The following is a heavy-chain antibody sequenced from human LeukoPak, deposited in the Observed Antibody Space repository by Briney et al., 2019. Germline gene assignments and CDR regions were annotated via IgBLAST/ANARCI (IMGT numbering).Heavy chain of an antibody. CDR3: AREGLLRSYYFDY. D-gene: IGHD3-10*01. V-gene: IGHV3-33*01. J-gene: IGHJ4*02. CDR2: IWYDGSNK. Sequence: GGSLRLSCAASGFTFSSYSMHWVRQAPGKGLEWVAVIWYDGSNKYYADSVKGRFTISRDNSKNTLYLQMNSLRAEDTAVYYCAREGLLRSYYFDYWGQGTLVTVSS. CDR1: GFTFSSYS.